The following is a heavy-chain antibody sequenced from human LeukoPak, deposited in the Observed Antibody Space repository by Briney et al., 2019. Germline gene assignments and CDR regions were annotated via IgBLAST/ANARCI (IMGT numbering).Heavy chain of an antibody. CDR2: INHSGST. CDR1: GGSISSYY. V-gene: IGHV4-34*01. D-gene: IGHD5-18*01. CDR3: ARLFSNSYGRHDAFDI. J-gene: IGHJ3*02. Sequence: ASETLSLTCTVSGGSISSYYWSWLRQPPGKGLEWIGEINHSGSTNYNPSLKSRVTISVDTSKNQFSLKLSSVTAADTAVYYCARLFSNSYGRHDAFDIWGQGTMVTVSS.